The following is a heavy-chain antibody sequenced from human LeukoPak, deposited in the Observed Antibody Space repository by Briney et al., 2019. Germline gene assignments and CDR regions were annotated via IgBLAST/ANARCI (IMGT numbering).Heavy chain of an antibody. CDR1: GFTFSSYW. CDR2: IKQDGSEK. D-gene: IGHD6-13*01. V-gene: IGHV3-7*01. J-gene: IGHJ4*02. CDR3: ARAPYSSSWYGPPDY. Sequence: GSLGLSCAASGFTFSSYWMSWVRQAPGKGLEWVANIKQDGSEKYYVDSVKGRFTISRDNAKNSLYLQMNSLRAEDTAVYYCARAPYSSSWYGPPDYWGQGTLVTVSS.